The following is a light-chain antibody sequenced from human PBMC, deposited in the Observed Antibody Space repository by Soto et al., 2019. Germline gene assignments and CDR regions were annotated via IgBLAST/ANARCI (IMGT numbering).Light chain of an antibody. CDR3: QQYGSSPRT. J-gene: IGKJ1*01. CDR1: QTVSSSY. V-gene: IGKV3-20*01. Sequence: EVMLTQSPRTLSLSPGERATLSCRASQTVSSSYLAWYQQKPGQAPRLLIYGASNRATSIPDRFGGSGSGADFTLTISRLEPEDFAVYYCQQYGSSPRTFGQGTKVDI. CDR2: GAS.